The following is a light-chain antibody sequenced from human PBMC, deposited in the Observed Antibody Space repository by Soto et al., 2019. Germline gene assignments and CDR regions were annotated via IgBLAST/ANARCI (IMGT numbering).Light chain of an antibody. CDR1: QTVRNNY. CDR2: DAS. J-gene: IGKJ4*01. CDR3: QQLTSSPLT. Sequence: PMSLATLSVSPEDSSTLSGTASQTVRNNYLAWYQQKPGQAPRLLIYDASSRATGIPARFSGGGSGTDSTLTISRLEPEDFAVYYCQQLTSSPLTFGGGTKGDIK. V-gene: IGKV3-20*01.